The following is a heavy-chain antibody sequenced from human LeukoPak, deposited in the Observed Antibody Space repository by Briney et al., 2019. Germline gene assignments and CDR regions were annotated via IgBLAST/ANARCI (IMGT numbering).Heavy chain of an antibody. Sequence: GGSLRLSCVSSGFSFSNYAMSWVRQAPGKGLEWVSSISGSGGSTHYADSVKGRFTISRDKTKNTLYLQMNSLRAEDTAVYYCARGDYFDYWGQGTLVTVSS. CDR3: ARGDYFDY. CDR1: GFSFSNYA. CDR2: ISGSGGST. J-gene: IGHJ4*02. V-gene: IGHV3-23*01.